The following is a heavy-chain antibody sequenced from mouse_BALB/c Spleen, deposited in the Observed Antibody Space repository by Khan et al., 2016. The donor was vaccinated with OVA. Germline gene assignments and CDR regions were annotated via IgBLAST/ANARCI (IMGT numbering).Heavy chain of an antibody. J-gene: IGHJ3*01. CDR1: GYTFTSYW. D-gene: IGHD2-1*01. CDR3: ARGYFGNYEFVY. Sequence: QVQLQQSGAELVKPGASVKLSCKTSGYTFTSYWLQWVKQRPGQGLGWIGQIFPGTGTTYYNETFKGKATLTVDTSSSTAYMQLSRLTSEDSAVYFCARGYFGNYEFVYWGQGTLVTVSP. CDR2: IFPGTGTT. V-gene: IGHV1S132*01.